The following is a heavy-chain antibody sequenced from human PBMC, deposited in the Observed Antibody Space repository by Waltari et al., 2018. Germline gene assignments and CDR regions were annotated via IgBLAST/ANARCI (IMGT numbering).Heavy chain of an antibody. CDR3: ARGLSIRAMTMVVTIDD. J-gene: IGHJ4*02. V-gene: IGHV3-7*01. CDR1: GFTFGTDC. CDR2: IKQDGSEK. D-gene: IGHD4-17*01. Sequence: EVQLVESGGDLVQPGGYLRRSCPASGFTFGTDCWTWVRQAPGKGLEWVANIKQDGSEKYYVDSVKGRFTISRDNAKNSLYLQMNSLRDEDTAVYYCARGLSIRAMTMVVTIDDWGQGTLVTVSS.